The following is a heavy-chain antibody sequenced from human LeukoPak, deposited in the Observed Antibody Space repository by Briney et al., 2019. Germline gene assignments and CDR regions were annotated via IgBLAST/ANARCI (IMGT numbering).Heavy chain of an antibody. CDR2: INPSGSDT. CDR3: ARDNSVGDTAWWFDP. D-gene: IGHD1-26*01. V-gene: IGHV1-46*01. J-gene: IGHJ5*02. Sequence: GVSVKVSCKATGYTFTAYYMHWVRQAPGQGLEWMGLINPSGSDTVYAQKFQGRLTMTRDMSTSTDYMELSSLRFDDTAVYYCARDNSVGDTAWWFDPWGQGTLVTVSS. CDR1: GYTFTAYY.